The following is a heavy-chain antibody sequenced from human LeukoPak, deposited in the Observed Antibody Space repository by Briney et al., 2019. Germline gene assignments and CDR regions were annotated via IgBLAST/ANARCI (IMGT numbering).Heavy chain of an antibody. J-gene: IGHJ6*03. Sequence: SETLSHTCTVSGGSISSGSYYWSWIRQPAGKGLEWIGRIYTSGSTNYNPSLKSRVTISVDTSKNQFSLKLSSVTAADTAVYYCARANSVVTGYYYYMDVWGKGTTVTVSS. V-gene: IGHV4-61*02. CDR3: ARANSVVTGYYYYMDV. CDR2: IYTSGST. CDR1: GGSISSGSYY. D-gene: IGHD4-23*01.